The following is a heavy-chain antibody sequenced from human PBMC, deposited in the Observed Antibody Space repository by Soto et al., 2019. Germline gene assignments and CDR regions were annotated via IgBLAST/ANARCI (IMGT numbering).Heavy chain of an antibody. Sequence: ASVKVSCKASGYSFTNYGITWVRQAPGQGFEWMGWISAYNGDTNYAQKLQGRVTMTTDASTSTAYLELSSLRSEDTAVYYCARAGYCSGGTCFHGNCDYWGQGTLVTVS. CDR1: GYSFTNYG. CDR2: ISAYNGDT. V-gene: IGHV1-18*01. J-gene: IGHJ4*02. D-gene: IGHD2-15*01. CDR3: ARAGYCSGGTCFHGNCDY.